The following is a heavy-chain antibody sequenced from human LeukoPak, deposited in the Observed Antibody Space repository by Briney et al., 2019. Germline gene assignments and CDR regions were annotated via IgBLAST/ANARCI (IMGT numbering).Heavy chain of an antibody. CDR1: VGSFSGYY. J-gene: IGHJ4*02. D-gene: IGHD3-10*01. CDR2: INHGRST. CDR3: ARHRKPAITMIRGVNRGGAIDY. V-gene: IGHV4-34*01. Sequence: KSSETLSLTCAVYVGSFSGYYWTWIRQPPGKGLEWIGEINHGRSTNYNPSLKSRVTISLDTSKNQFSLKLSSVTAADTAVYYCARHRKPAITMIRGVNRGGAIDYWGQGTLVTVSS.